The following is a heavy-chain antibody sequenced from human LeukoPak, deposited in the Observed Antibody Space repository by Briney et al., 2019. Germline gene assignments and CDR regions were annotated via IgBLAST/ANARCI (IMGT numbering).Heavy chain of an antibody. V-gene: IGHV3-23*01. CDR3: AKDHKWELLYFDY. CDR1: GFTFSSYA. D-gene: IGHD1-26*01. Sequence: GGSLRLSCAASGFTFSSYAMSWVRQAPGKGLEWVSAISGSGGSTYYADSVKGRFTISGDNSKNTLYLQMNSLRAEDTAVYYCAKDHKWELLYFDYWGQGTLVTVSS. CDR2: ISGSGGST. J-gene: IGHJ4*02.